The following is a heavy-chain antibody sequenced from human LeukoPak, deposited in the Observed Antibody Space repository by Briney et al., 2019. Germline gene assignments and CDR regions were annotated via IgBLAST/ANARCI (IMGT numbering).Heavy chain of an antibody. D-gene: IGHD6-13*01. CDR2: IWYDGSNK. J-gene: IGHJ4*02. CDR3: ARDTAAAGTPDY. CDR1: GFTFSSYG. Sequence: GGSLRLSCAASGFTFSSYGMHWVRQAPGKGLEWVAVIWYDGSNKYYADSVKGRFTISRDNSKNTLYLQMNSLRAEDTAVYYCARDTAAAGTPDYWGQGTLVTVSS. V-gene: IGHV3-33*01.